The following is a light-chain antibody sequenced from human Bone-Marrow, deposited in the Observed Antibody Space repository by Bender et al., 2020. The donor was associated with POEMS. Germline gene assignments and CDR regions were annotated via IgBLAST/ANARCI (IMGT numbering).Light chain of an antibody. CDR3: TSPTDSGTLV. J-gene: IGLJ1*01. Sequence: QSALTQPASVSGSPGQSITISCTGTSSDIGIYNLVSWYQQLPGKAPKLLIYDVTRRPSGVSNRFSGSKSGNTASLTISGLQAEDEADYYCTSPTDSGTLVFGTGTKVTVL. CDR2: DVT. V-gene: IGLV2-14*02. CDR1: SSDIGIYNL.